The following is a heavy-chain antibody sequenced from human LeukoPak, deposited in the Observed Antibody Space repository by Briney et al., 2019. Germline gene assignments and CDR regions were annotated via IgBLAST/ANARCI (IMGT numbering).Heavy chain of an antibody. CDR3: TRDHCRGDNCPSFDY. V-gene: IGHV1-18*04. J-gene: IGHJ4*02. D-gene: IGHD2-15*01. CDR2: IGAYNGDT. CDR1: GYTLTSYG. Sequence: SSVKVSCKPSGYTLTSYGISWVRQAPGQGREWVGWIGAYNGDTNNAQKFQGRVTMPTDTSTSTAYMDLRSLRSDDTAVYYCTRDHCRGDNCPSFDYWGQGTLVTVSS.